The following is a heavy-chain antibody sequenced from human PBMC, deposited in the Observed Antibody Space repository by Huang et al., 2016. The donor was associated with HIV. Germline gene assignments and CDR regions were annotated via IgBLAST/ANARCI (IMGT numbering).Heavy chain of an antibody. CDR3: ARYRLTGTFLDS. CDR1: GYTFTTYS. Sequence: QVQLVQSGSELRKPGASVKVSCKASGYTFTTYSLIWVRQAPGQGREWMGWINTKTGKQTYAQGFTGRFVFSLDTTVNTAYLQISSLKTDDTAKYFCARYRLTGTFLDSWGQGTQVTVSS. D-gene: IGHD3-9*01. J-gene: IGHJ4*02. V-gene: IGHV7-4-1*02. CDR2: INTKTGKQ.